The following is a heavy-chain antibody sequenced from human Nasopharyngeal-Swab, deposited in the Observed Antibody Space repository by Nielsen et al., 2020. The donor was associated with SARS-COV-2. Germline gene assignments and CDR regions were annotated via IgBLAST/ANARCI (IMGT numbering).Heavy chain of an antibody. CDR2: IKQDGSEK. V-gene: IGHV3-7*05. Sequence: GGSLRLSCAASGFTFSSYWMSWVRQAPGKGLEWVANIKQDGSEKYYVDSVKGRFTTSRDNAKNSLYLQMNSLRAEDTAVYYCARGGYCSSTSCYFGIQNRVDYWGQGTLVTVSS. D-gene: IGHD2-2*01. J-gene: IGHJ4*02. CDR1: GFTFSSYW. CDR3: ARGGYCSSTSCYFGIQNRVDY.